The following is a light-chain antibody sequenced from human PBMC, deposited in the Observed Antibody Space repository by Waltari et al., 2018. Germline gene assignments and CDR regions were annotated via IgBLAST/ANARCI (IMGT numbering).Light chain of an antibody. V-gene: IGLV2-8*01. J-gene: IGLJ1*01. CDR1: SRDIGDSDY. CDR3: CSYAGTNNFYV. Sequence: QSALTQPPSASGSPGESVTIPCTGTSRDIGDSDYVSCYQQHPGKAPNLMLYAVIKRPSGVPDRFSGSKSGNTASLTVSGLQAEDEADYYCCSYAGTNNFYVFGTGTKVTVL. CDR2: AVI.